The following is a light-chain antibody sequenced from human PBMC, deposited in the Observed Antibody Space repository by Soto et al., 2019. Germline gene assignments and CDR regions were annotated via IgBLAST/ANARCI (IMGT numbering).Light chain of an antibody. CDR2: EVS. V-gene: IGLV2-8*01. CDR1: SSDVGGYKY. Sequence: QSVLTQPPSASGSPGQSVTISCTGTSSDVGGYKYVSWYQQHPGKAPKVMIYEVSKRPSGGPDRFSGSKSGNTAALTVSGRQAEDEADYYCSSYAGSNNWVFGGGTQLTVL. J-gene: IGLJ3*02. CDR3: SSYAGSNNWV.